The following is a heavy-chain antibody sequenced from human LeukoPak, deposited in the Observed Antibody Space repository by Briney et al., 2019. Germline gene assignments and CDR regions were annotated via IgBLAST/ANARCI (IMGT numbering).Heavy chain of an antibody. CDR3: AKNGAQVVPAAANSHIVVVIANVFGY. Sequence: GGSLRLSCAASGFTFSSYSMSWVRQAPGKGLEWVSAISGSGGSTYYADSVKGRFTISRDNSKNTLYLQMNSLRAEDTAVYYCAKNGAQVVPAAANSHIVVVIANVFGYWGQGTLVTVSS. V-gene: IGHV3-23*01. CDR2: ISGSGGST. J-gene: IGHJ4*02. CDR1: GFTFSSYS. D-gene: IGHD2-21*01.